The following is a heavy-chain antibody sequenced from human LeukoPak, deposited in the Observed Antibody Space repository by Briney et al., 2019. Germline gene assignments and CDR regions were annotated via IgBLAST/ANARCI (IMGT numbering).Heavy chain of an antibody. J-gene: IGHJ4*02. CDR3: ARGIWTRTVSSYYLDY. CDR2: INAGNGHT. Sequence: ASVKVSCKASGFTFTNYAMQWVRQAPGQRLEWMGWINAGNGHTRYSQRFQGRVTITRDTSAATAYMEVTSLRSEDTAVYYCARGIWTRTVSSYYLDYWGQGTLVTVSS. CDR1: GFTFTNYA. D-gene: IGHD3/OR15-3a*01. V-gene: IGHV1-3*01.